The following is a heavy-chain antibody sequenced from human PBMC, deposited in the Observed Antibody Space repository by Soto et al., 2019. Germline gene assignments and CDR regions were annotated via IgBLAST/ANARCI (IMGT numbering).Heavy chain of an antibody. CDR1: GGSISSSSYY. CDR3: ARRSRDCSSTSCYQTDFDY. Sequence: QLQLQESGPGLVKPSETLSLTCTVSGGSISSSSYYWGWIRQPPGKGLEGIGSIYYSGSTYYNPSLKSRVTISVDTTKNQFSLKLSSVTAAYTAVYYCARRSRDCSSTSCYQTDFDYWGQGTLVTVSS. V-gene: IGHV4-39*01. J-gene: IGHJ4*02. CDR2: IYYSGST. D-gene: IGHD2-2*01.